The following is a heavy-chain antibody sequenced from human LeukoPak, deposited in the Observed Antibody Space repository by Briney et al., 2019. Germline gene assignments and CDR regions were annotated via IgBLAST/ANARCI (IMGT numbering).Heavy chain of an antibody. Sequence: GGSLRLSCAASGFTFSSYEMNWVRQAPGKGLEWVSYISSSGSTIYYADSVKAQFTNSTDNANNSLYLKMKSLRAADTAIYYCARDSPVAGTSRGQGTLVTASS. D-gene: IGHD6-19*01. CDR3: ARDSPVAGTS. CDR1: GFTFSSYE. J-gene: IGHJ4*02. CDR2: ISSSGSTI. V-gene: IGHV3-48*03.